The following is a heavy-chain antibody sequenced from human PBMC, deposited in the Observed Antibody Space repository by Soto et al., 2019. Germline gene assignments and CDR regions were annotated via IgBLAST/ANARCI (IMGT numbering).Heavy chain of an antibody. CDR1: GGSISSCGYY. J-gene: IGHJ6*03. CDR3: ASRRVGSSSSGYYYMDV. V-gene: IGHV4-31*03. CDR2: IYYSGST. Sequence: QVQLQESGPGLVKPSQTLSLTCTVSGGSISSCGYYCSWIRQHPGQGLEWIGYIYYSGSTYYNPSLKSRVTISVDTSTSRFSRKLSAVTAAATAVYYCASRRVGSSSSGYYYMDVWGKGTTVTVSS. D-gene: IGHD6-6*01.